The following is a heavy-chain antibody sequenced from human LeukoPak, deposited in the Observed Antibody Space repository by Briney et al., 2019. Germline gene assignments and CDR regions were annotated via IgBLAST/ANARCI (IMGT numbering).Heavy chain of an antibody. V-gene: IGHV4-30-2*01. CDR2: IYHSGST. CDR1: GGSISSGGYS. D-gene: IGHD3-22*01. CDR3: ARVGSYSSYWYFDL. J-gene: IGHJ2*01. Sequence: PSETLSLTCAVSGGSISSGGYSWSWIRQPPGKGLEWIGYIYHSGSTYYNPSLKSRVTISVDRSKNQFSLKLSSVTAADTAVYYCARVGSYSSYWYFDLWGRGTLVTVSS.